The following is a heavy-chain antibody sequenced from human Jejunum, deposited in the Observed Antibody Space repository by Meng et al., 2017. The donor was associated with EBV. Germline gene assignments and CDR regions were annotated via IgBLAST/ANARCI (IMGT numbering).Heavy chain of an antibody. CDR2: INHRGKT. D-gene: IGHD4-17*01. V-gene: IGHV4-34*01. J-gene: IGHJ4*02. CDR1: GGSFSGYQ. Sequence: QVQLQQWGAGLLTPSETLSLTCAVYGGSFSGYQWTWIRQPPGKGLEWMGEINHRGKTNYSPSLKSRVTISVDTSKNQFSLKLSSMTAADTAVYYCARAVYGDSAYSWGQGTLVTVSS. CDR3: ARAVYGDSAYS.